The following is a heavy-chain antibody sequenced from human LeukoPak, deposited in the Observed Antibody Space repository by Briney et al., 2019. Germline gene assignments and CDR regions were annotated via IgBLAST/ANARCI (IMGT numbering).Heavy chain of an antibody. J-gene: IGHJ5*02. Sequence: GGSLRLYCAASGFTFSTYGMTWVRQAPGKGLEWVSSISSSSSYIYYADSVKGRFTISRDNAKNSLYLQMNSLRAEDTAVYYCATVGVATISRERWFDPWGQGTLVTVSS. CDR2: ISSSSSYI. D-gene: IGHD5-12*01. CDR3: ATVGVATISRERWFDP. CDR1: GFTFSTYG. V-gene: IGHV3-21*01.